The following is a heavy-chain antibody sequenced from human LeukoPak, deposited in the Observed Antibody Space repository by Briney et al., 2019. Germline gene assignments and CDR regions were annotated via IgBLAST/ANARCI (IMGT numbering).Heavy chain of an antibody. CDR1: GGSISSSSYY. Sequence: SETLSLTCTVSGGSISSSSYYWGWIRQPPGKGLEWIGSIYYSGSTYYNPSLKSRVTISVDTSKNQFSLKLSSVTAADTAVYYCARGRKVRGVIRTGRYFDLWGRGTLVTVSS. V-gene: IGHV4-39*01. D-gene: IGHD3-10*01. CDR3: ARGRKVRGVIRTGRYFDL. J-gene: IGHJ2*01. CDR2: IYYSGST.